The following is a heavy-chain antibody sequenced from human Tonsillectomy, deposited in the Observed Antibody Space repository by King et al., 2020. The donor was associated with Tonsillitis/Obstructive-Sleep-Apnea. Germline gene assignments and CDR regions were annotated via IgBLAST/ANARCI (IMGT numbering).Heavy chain of an antibody. J-gene: IGHJ5*02. CDR2: IYYSGST. CDR1: GGSISSSSYY. Sequence: VQLQESGPGLVKPSETLSLTCTVSGGSISSSSYYWGWIRQPPGKGLEWIGSIYYSGSTYHNPSLKSRVTISADTSKNQFPLKLNSVTAADTAVYYCARHRGYCSSTSCKYNWFDPWGQGTLVTVSS. CDR3: ARHRGYCSSTSCKYNWFDP. D-gene: IGHD2-2*01. V-gene: IGHV4-39*01.